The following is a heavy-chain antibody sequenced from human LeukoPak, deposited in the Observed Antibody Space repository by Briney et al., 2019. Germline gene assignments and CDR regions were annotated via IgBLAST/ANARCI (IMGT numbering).Heavy chain of an antibody. V-gene: IGHV3-30*04. CDR2: ISYDESNK. Sequence: GGSLRLSCAASGFTFSSYAMHWVRQAPGKGLEWVAVISYDESNKYYADSVKGRFTISRDNSKNTLYLQMNSLRAEDTAVYYCARGPRRDGYNREIDYWGQGTLVTVSS. D-gene: IGHD5-24*01. CDR3: ARGPRRDGYNREIDY. CDR1: GFTFSSYA. J-gene: IGHJ4*02.